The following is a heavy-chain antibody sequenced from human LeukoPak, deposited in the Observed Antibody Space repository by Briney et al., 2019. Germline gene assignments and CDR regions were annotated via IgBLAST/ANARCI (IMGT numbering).Heavy chain of an antibody. CDR3: ARDGYYDYVWGSYRPRGYFDY. V-gene: IGHV1-3*01. J-gene: IGHJ4*02. D-gene: IGHD3-16*02. CDR2: INAGNGNT. CDR1: GYTFTSYA. Sequence: ASVKVSCKASGYTFTSYAMHWVRQAPGQRLEWMGWINAGNGNTKYSQKFQGRVTITADESTSTAYMELSSLRSEDTAVYYCARDGYYDYVWGSYRPRGYFDYWGQGTLVTVSS.